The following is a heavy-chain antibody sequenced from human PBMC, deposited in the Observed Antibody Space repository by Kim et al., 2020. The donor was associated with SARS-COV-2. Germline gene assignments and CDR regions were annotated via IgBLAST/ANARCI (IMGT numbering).Heavy chain of an antibody. D-gene: IGHD4-17*01. J-gene: IGHJ4*02. V-gene: IGHV4-34*01. Sequence: SETLSLTCAVYGGSFSGYYWSWIRQPPGKGLEWIGEINHSGSTKYNPSLKSRVTISVDTSKNQFSLKLSSVTAADTAVYYCARGSRLAVTTEGWVDYWGQGTLVTVSS. CDR3: ARGSRLAVTTEGWVDY. CDR1: GGSFSGYY. CDR2: INHSGST.